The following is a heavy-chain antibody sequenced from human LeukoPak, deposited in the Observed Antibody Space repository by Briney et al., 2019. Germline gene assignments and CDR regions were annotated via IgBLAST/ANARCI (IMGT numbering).Heavy chain of an antibody. CDR2: ISTGGSM. V-gene: IGHV3-48*01. J-gene: IGHJ4*02. CDR3: AKDNYSDYFDY. CDR1: GFTFSSYT. Sequence: GGSLRLSCAASGFTFSSYTMNWVRQAPGKGLEWVSYISTGGSMSYADSVKGRFTISRDNAKNSLYLQMNSLRAEDTAVYYCAKDNYSDYFDYWGQGTLVTVSS. D-gene: IGHD4-11*01.